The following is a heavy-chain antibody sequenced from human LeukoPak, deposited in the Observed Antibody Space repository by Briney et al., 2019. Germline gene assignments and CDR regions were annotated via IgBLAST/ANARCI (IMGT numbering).Heavy chain of an antibody. D-gene: IGHD3-10*01. CDR1: GFTFTTYP. Sequence: GGSLRLSCAASGFTFTTYPMGWVRQAPGKGLEWVSSISRSGDDTYYADSVRGRFTISRDNSKNTLYLQMNSLRAKDTAIYYCAKDQLLGWGQGTQVTVSS. J-gene: IGHJ4*02. V-gene: IGHV3-23*01. CDR3: AKDQLLG. CDR2: ISRSGDDT.